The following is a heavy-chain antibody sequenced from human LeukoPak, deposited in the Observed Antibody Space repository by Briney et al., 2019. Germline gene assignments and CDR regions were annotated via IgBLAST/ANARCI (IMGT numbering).Heavy chain of an antibody. CDR2: IKQDGSEK. CDR1: GFTFSSYW. J-gene: IGHJ4*02. V-gene: IGHV3-7*02. CDR3: ARALRPSIAAAGDY. Sequence: GGSLRLSCAASGFTFSSYWMSWVRQAPGKGLEWVANIKQDGSEKYYVDSVKGRFTISRDNAKNTLYLQMNSLRAEDTAVYYCARALRPSIAAAGDYWGQGTLVTVSS. D-gene: IGHD6-13*01.